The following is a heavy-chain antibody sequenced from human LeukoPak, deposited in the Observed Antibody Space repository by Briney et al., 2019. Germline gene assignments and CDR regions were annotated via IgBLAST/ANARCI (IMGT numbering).Heavy chain of an antibody. CDR2: INTNSGNT. D-gene: IGHD3-10*01. CDR3: ARRSGSGRHPFHI. CDR1: GYTFTTYD. Sequence: EASVKVSCKASGYTFTTYDINWVRQAPGQGLEWMGYINTNSGNTGYSRKLQGRVAITRTTSITTAYMELRSLRYEDTAVYYCARRSGSGRHPFHIWGQGTLLTVSS. V-gene: IGHV1-8*03. J-gene: IGHJ3*02.